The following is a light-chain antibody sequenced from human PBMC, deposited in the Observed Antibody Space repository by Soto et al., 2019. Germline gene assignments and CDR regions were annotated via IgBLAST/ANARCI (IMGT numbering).Light chain of an antibody. Sequence: DIQMAQSPSTLSASVGDRVTITCRAGQSISSWLAWYQQKPGKAPKLLIYDASSLEGGVPSRFSGSGSGTEFTLSISSLQPEDFATYYCQQYNSYVWTFGQVTKV. CDR1: QSISSW. CDR3: QQYNSYVWT. J-gene: IGKJ1*01. V-gene: IGKV1-5*01. CDR2: DAS.